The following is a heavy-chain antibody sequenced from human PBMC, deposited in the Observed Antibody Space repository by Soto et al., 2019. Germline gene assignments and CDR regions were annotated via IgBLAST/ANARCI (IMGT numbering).Heavy chain of an antibody. Sequence: QVQLVQSGAEVKKPGASVKVSCKVSGYTLTELSMHWVRQAPGKGLEWMGGFDPEDGETIYAQKFQGRVTMTEDTSTDTAYTELSSLRSEDTAVYYCATGTKRYYYDSSGRSGFDYWGQGTLVTVSS. CDR2: FDPEDGET. D-gene: IGHD3-22*01. V-gene: IGHV1-24*01. CDR1: GYTLTELS. CDR3: ATGTKRYYYDSSGRSGFDY. J-gene: IGHJ4*02.